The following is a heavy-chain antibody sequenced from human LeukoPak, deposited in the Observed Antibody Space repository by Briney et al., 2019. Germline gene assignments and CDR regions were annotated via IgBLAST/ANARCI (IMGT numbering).Heavy chain of an antibody. Sequence: SETLSLTCAVYGGSFSGYYWSWIRQPPGKGLEWIGEINHSGSTNYNPSLKSRVTISVDTSKNQFSLKLSSVTAADTAVYYCARQITYYDILTGYQYYFDYWGQGTLVTASS. D-gene: IGHD3-9*01. J-gene: IGHJ4*02. V-gene: IGHV4-34*01. CDR1: GGSFSGYY. CDR3: ARQITYYDILTGYQYYFDY. CDR2: INHSGST.